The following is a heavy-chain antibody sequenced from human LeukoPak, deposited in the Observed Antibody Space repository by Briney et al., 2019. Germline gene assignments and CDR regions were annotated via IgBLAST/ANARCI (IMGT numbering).Heavy chain of an antibody. V-gene: IGHV3-7*01. Sequence: PGGSLRLSCAASGFTFSSYWMSWVRQAPGKGLEWVANIKQDGSEKYYVDSVKGRFTISRDNAKNSLYLQMNSLRAEDTAVYYCATIVYYYDSSGYYSNSAEYFQHWGQGTLVTVSS. D-gene: IGHD3-22*01. CDR1: GFTFSSYW. J-gene: IGHJ1*01. CDR3: ATIVYYYDSSGYYSNSAEYFQH. CDR2: IKQDGSEK.